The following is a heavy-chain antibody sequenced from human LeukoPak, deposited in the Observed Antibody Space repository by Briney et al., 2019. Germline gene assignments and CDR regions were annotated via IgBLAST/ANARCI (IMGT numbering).Heavy chain of an antibody. CDR3: ARDAYYYDSSGYYVVDY. Sequence: SETLSLTCTVSGGSISSYYWSWIRQPAGEGLEWIGRIYTSGDTYYNPSLSSRVTMSVDTSKNQFSLSLSSVTAADTAVYYCARDAYYYDSSGYYVVDYWGQGTLVTVSS. J-gene: IGHJ4*02. V-gene: IGHV4-4*07. CDR2: IYTSGDT. CDR1: GGSISSYY. D-gene: IGHD3-22*01.